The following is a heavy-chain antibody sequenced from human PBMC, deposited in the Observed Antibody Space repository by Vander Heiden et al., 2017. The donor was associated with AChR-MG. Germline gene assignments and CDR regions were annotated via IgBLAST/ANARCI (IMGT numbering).Heavy chain of an antibody. J-gene: IGHJ4*02. CDR3: ARNPRSGGSIDY. CDR2: ISSSGSTR. D-gene: IGHD3-16*01. Sequence: QVPLVESGGGLVKPGGSLRPSCAASGFPFSNYYMSWIRQAPGKGLEWVSYISSSGSTRYYADSVKGRFTISRDNAKNSLYLQMNSLRAEDTAVYYCARNPRSGGSIDYWGQGTLVTVSS. CDR1: GFPFSNYY. V-gene: IGHV3-11*01.